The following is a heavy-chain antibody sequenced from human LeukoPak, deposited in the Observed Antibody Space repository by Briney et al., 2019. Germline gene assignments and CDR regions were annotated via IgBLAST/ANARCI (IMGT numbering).Heavy chain of an antibody. CDR3: ARDTHPGRYSSRVHFDY. J-gene: IGHJ4*02. V-gene: IGHV1-18*01. CDR2: ISAYNGNT. D-gene: IGHD6-19*01. CDR1: GYTFTSYG. Sequence: ASVKVSCKASGYTFTSYGISWVRQAPGQGLEWMGWISAYNGNTNYAQKLQGRVTMTTDTSTSTAYMELRSLRSDDTAVYYCARDTHPGRYSSRVHFDYWGQGALVTVPS.